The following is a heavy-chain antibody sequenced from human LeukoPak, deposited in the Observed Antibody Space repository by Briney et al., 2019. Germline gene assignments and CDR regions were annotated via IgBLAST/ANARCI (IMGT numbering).Heavy chain of an antibody. Sequence: ASVKVSCKASGYTFTGYYMHWVRQAPGQGLEWMGWINPNSGGTNYAQKFRGRVTMTRDTSISTAYMELSRLRSDDTAVYYCARDWSLRFYDSSGYSYAFDIWGQGTMVTVSS. D-gene: IGHD3-22*01. CDR3: ARDWSLRFYDSSGYSYAFDI. V-gene: IGHV1-2*02. J-gene: IGHJ3*02. CDR1: GYTFTGYY. CDR2: INPNSGGT.